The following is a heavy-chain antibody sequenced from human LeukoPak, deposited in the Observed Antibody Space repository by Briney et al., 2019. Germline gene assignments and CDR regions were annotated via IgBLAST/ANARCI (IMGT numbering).Heavy chain of an antibody. D-gene: IGHD3-3*01. Sequence: GGSLRLSCAASGFTFTRFWLTWVRQSPGKGLEWVANINPDGTKTTYVDSVEGRFAISRDNAKNSVFLLMTSLRAEDTAMYYCATAPASIDSSWGQGTLVAVSS. CDR3: ATAPASIDSS. CDR1: GFTFTRFW. CDR2: INPDGTKT. V-gene: IGHV3-7*01. J-gene: IGHJ5*02.